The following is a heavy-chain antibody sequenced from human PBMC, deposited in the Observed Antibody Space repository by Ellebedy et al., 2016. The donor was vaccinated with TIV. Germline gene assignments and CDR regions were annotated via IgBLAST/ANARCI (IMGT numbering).Heavy chain of an antibody. Sequence: AASVKVSCKASGYTFTDYRLDCVRQAPGLGLEWMGWISPNGGGTHYAQKFQGRVSMTGDTSISTAYLELSRLTSDDTDVYYCARDYWGSYEYWGQGTLVTVSS. J-gene: IGHJ4*02. CDR3: ARDYWGSYEY. D-gene: IGHD1-26*01. CDR1: GYTFTDYR. V-gene: IGHV1-2*02. CDR2: ISPNGGGT.